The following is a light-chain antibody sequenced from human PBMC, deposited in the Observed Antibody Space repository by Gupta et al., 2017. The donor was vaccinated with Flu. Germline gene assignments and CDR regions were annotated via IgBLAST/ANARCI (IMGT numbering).Light chain of an antibody. J-gene: IGLJ3*02. CDR2: NTN. Sequence: TVVTRAPSFSVSPGGTVTLTCGLSSGSVSTTSYPSWYQQTPGQAPRTLIYNTNTRSSGVPDRFAASIVGNKAALTITGAQGDDECYYYCVRYMGRGIWVFGGGTKLTVL. V-gene: IGLV8-61*01. CDR1: SGSVSTTSY. CDR3: VRYMGRGIWV.